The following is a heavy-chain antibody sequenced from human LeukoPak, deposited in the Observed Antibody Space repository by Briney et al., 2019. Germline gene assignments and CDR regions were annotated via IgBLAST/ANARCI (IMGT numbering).Heavy chain of an antibody. CDR3: ARGRATIPPRGYYYGMDV. CDR2: IGTAGDT. CDR1: GYTFSSYD. J-gene: IGHJ6*02. V-gene: IGHV3-13*01. D-gene: IGHD5-12*01. Sequence: GGSLRLSCAASGYTFSSYDMHWVRQATGKGLEWVSAIGTAGDTYYPGSVEGRFTISRENAENSLYLQMNSLRAGDTAVYYCARGRATIPPRGYYYGMDVWGQGTTVTVSS.